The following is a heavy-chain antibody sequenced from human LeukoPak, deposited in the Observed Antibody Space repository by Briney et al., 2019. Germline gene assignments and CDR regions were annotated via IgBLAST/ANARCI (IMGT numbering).Heavy chain of an antibody. CDR3: ARAHRQLERLGRYYFDY. Sequence: SVKVSCKASGGTFSNHAVSWVQQAPGQGLEWMGGIIPIFGTANYAQKFQGRVTITADESTSTAYMELSSPRSEDTAVYYCARAHRQLERLGRYYFDYWGQGTLITVSS. CDR1: GGTFSNHA. D-gene: IGHD1-1*01. J-gene: IGHJ4*02. CDR2: IIPIFGTA. V-gene: IGHV1-69*13.